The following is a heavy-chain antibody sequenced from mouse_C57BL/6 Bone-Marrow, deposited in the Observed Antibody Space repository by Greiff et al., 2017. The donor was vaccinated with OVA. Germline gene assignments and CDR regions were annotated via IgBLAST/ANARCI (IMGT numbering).Heavy chain of an antibody. CDR3: TTYDYAFDY. V-gene: IGHV14-4*01. D-gene: IGHD2-4*01. Sequence: EVQLMESGAELVRPGASVKLSCTASGFNIKDDYMHWVKQRPEQGLEWIGWIDPENGDTEYASKFQGKATITADTSSNTAYLQLSSLTSEDTAVYYCTTYDYAFDYWGQGTTLTVSS. CDR2: IDPENGDT. J-gene: IGHJ2*01. CDR1: GFNIKDDY.